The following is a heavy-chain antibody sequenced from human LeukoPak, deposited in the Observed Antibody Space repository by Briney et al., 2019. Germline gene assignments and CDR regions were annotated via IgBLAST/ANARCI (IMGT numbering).Heavy chain of an antibody. V-gene: IGHV3-23*01. CDR2: IVASYEGT. J-gene: IGHJ5*02. D-gene: IGHD3/OR15-3a*01. CDR3: ARGKAGGLVALFDP. Sequence: GGSLRLSCSASGFSFSSYAMMWVRQAPGKGLEWVSSIVASYEGTFYANSVRGRFTISRDNSRSTMSLQMNSLRAEDTAVYYCARGKAGGLVALFDPWGPGTLVTVSS. CDR1: GFSFSSYA.